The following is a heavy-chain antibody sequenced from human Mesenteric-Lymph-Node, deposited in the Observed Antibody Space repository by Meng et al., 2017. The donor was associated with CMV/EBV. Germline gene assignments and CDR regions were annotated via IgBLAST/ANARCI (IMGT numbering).Heavy chain of an antibody. Sequence: GSLRLSCAVYGGSFSGYYWSWIRQPPGKGLEWIGEINHSGSTNYNPSLKSRVTISVDTSKNQFSLKLSSVTAADTAVYYCASAASLEWLVYGYWGQGTLVTVSS. CDR3: ASAASLEWLVYGY. V-gene: IGHV4-34*01. D-gene: IGHD6-19*01. CDR2: INHSGST. CDR1: GGSFSGYY. J-gene: IGHJ4*02.